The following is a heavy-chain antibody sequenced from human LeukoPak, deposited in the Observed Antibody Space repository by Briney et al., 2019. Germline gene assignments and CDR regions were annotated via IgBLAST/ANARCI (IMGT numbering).Heavy chain of an antibody. CDR2: IHYSGST. V-gene: IGHV4-59*01. D-gene: IGHD5-24*01. CDR1: GGSISSYY. CDR3: ARDRSRDGYTFFDY. J-gene: IGHJ4*02. Sequence: PSETLSLTCTVSGGSISSYYWSWIRQPPGKGLEWIGYIHYSGSTNYNPSLKSRVTISVDTSKNQFSLKLSSVTAADTAVYYCARDRSRDGYTFFDYWGQGTLVTVSS.